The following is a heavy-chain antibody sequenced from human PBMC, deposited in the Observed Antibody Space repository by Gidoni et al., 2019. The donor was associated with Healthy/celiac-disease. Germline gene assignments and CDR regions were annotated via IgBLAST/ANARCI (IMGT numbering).Heavy chain of an antibody. CDR3: ARSRIAVAGTLDY. J-gene: IGHJ4*02. Sequence: QVQLVQSGAAVKKPRAPVKVSCTASGYTFTSSAMQYVSQAPGQRLEWMGWINAGNGNTKYSQKFQGRVTITRDTSASTAYMELSSLRSEDTAVYYCARSRIAVAGTLDYWGQGTLVTVSS. V-gene: IGHV1-3*01. CDR2: INAGNGNT. D-gene: IGHD6-19*01. CDR1: GYTFTSSA.